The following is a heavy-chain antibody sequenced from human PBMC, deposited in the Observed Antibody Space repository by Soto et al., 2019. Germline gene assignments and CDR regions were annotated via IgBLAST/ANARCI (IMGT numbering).Heavy chain of an antibody. Sequence: TLSLTCTVSGGSISSGGYYWSWIRQHPGKGLEWIGYIYYSGSTYYNPSLKSRVTISVDTSKNQFSLKLSSVTAADTAVYYCARAGPSLLWFGDPKRNWFDPWGQGTLVTVSS. CDR3: ARAGPSLLWFGDPKRNWFDP. D-gene: IGHD3-10*01. CDR2: IYYSGST. CDR1: GGSISSGGYY. V-gene: IGHV4-31*03. J-gene: IGHJ5*02.